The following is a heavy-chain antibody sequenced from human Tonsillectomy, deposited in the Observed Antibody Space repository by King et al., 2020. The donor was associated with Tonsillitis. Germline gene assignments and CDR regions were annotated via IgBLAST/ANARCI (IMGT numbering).Heavy chain of an antibody. D-gene: IGHD2-2*01. CDR1: GFTLSSFW. V-gene: IGHV3-7*04. J-gene: IGHJ4*02. Sequence: VQLVESGGGLVQPGGSLRLSCAASGFTLSSFWMSWVRQAPGKGLEWVANIKQDGSDKNNVDSMKGRFTISRDNAKNSLYLQMNSLRAEDTAVYYWARGGGWVVDYWGQGTLVTVSS. CDR2: IKQDGSDK. CDR3: ARGGGWVVDY.